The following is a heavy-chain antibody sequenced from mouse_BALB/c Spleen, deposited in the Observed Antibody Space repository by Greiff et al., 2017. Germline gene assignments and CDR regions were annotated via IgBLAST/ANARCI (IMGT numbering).Heavy chain of an antibody. CDR2: IYPGDGDT. V-gene: IGHV1-87*01. CDR1: GYTFTSYW. Sequence: VQLHQSGAELARPGASVKLSCKASGYTFTSYWMQWVKQRPGQGLEWIGAIYPGDGDTRYTQKFKGKATLTADKSSSTAYMQLSSLASEDSAVYYCASSSFAYWGQGTLVTVSA. CDR3: ASSSFAY. J-gene: IGHJ3*01.